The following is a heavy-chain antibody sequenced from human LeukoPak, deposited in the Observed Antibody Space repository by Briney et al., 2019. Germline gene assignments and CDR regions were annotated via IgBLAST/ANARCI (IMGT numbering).Heavy chain of an antibody. Sequence: PSDTLSLTCTVWVHSISSYYEICLRHPPGKGLEWMGFIYYSGSTNYNPSLKSRVTIPVDKSKNQFSLKLSSVTAADTAVYYCASPGIVAAGTDRGFDYWGQGTLVTVSS. J-gene: IGHJ4*02. V-gene: IGHV4-59*07. CDR1: VHSISSYY. CDR3: ASPGIVAAGTDRGFDY. CDR2: IYYSGST. D-gene: IGHD6-13*01.